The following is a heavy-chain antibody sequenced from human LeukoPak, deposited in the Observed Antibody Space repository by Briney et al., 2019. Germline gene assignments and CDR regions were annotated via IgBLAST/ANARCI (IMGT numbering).Heavy chain of an antibody. CDR2: ISGSGGST. CDR1: GFTFSSYA. CDR3: ARDPDYDYGDVDYFDY. D-gene: IGHD4-17*01. J-gene: IGHJ4*02. V-gene: IGHV3-23*01. Sequence: GGSLRLSCAASGFTFSSYAMSWVRQAPGKGLEWVSAISGSGGSTYYADSVKGRFTISRDNSKNTLYLQMNSLRAEDTAVYYCARDPDYDYGDVDYFDYWGQGTLVTVSS.